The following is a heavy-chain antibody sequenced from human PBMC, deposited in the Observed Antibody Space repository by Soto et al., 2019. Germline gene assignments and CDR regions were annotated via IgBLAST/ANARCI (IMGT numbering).Heavy chain of an antibody. Sequence: SETLSLTCAVYGGSFSPYFWSWIRQSPGKGLEWIGEINHSGSTNYNPSLTRRATLSVDTSKNQVSLKLTSVTAADTAVYYCARLASGWQYYYFDFWGRGTPVTVSS. D-gene: IGHD6-19*01. CDR1: GGSFSPYF. V-gene: IGHV4-34*01. CDR2: INHSGST. CDR3: ARLASGWQYYYFDF. J-gene: IGHJ2*01.